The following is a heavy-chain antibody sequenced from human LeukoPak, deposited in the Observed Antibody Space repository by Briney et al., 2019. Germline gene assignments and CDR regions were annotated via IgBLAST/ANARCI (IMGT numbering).Heavy chain of an antibody. J-gene: IGHJ3*02. D-gene: IGHD2-15*01. Sequence: GGSLRLSCAAPGFTFSSYAMSWVRQAPGKGLEWVSAISGSGGSTYYADSVKGRFTISRDNSKNTLYLQMSSLRAEDTAVYYCAKEDLIVVVVAATRGAFDIWGQGTMVTVSS. CDR2: ISGSGGST. V-gene: IGHV3-23*01. CDR1: GFTFSSYA. CDR3: AKEDLIVVVVAATRGAFDI.